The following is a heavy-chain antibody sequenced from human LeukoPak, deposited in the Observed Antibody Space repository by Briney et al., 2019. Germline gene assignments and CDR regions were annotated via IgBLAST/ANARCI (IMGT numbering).Heavy chain of an antibody. Sequence: ASVKVSCKASGYTSTDYYMHWVRQAPGQGLEWMGWINPNSGGTNYAQKFQGRVTMTRDTSISTAYMELSRLRSDDTAVYYCAANYYDSSGYYTIGDYWGQGTLVTVSS. CDR2: INPNSGGT. J-gene: IGHJ4*02. CDR1: GYTSTDYY. D-gene: IGHD3-22*01. CDR3: AANYYDSSGYYTIGDY. V-gene: IGHV1-2*02.